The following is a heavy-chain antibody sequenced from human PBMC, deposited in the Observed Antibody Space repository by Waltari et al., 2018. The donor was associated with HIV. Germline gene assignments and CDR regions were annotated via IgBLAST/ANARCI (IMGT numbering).Heavy chain of an antibody. CDR3: ARAGRDGKLPPDY. CDR2: INSDGSST. CDR1: GLTFSSYW. D-gene: IGHD1-7*01. Sequence: EVQLVESGGGLVQPGGSLSLSCAASGLTFSSYWTNWVRQAPGKGLVWVSRINSDGSSTSYADSVKGRFTISRDNAKNTLYLQMNSLRAEDTAVYYCARAGRDGKLPPDYWGQGTLVTVSS. J-gene: IGHJ4*02. V-gene: IGHV3-74*01.